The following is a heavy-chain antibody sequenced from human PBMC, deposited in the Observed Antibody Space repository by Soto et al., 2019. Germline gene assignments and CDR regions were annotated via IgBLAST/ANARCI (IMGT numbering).Heavy chain of an antibody. V-gene: IGHV4-61*02. D-gene: IGHD6-13*01. CDR3: ARYAAAYDY. J-gene: IGHJ4*02. Sequence: PSETLSLTCNVSGGSISSGGYYWSWIRQHPGKGLEWIGRIYTSGSTNYNPSLKSRVTMSVDTSKNQFSLKLSSVTAADTAVYYCARYAAAYDYWGQGTLVTVSS. CDR1: GGSISSGGYY. CDR2: IYTSGST.